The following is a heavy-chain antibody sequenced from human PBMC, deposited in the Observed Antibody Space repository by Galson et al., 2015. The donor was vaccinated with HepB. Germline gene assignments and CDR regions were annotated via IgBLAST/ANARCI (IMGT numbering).Heavy chain of an antibody. V-gene: IGHV3-11*06. CDR2: IRGNGSYS. CDR3: GRDRGIYGSVSPDH. CDR1: GFGFSDYH. J-gene: IGHJ1*01. Sequence: SLRLSCAASGFGFSDYHLHWIRQAPGKGLEWLSYIRGNGSYSYSVDSVKSRFIISSDNARNSLSLQMNSLRAEDTAVYYCGRDRGIYGSVSPDHWGQGVLVIVSS. D-gene: IGHD3-10*01.